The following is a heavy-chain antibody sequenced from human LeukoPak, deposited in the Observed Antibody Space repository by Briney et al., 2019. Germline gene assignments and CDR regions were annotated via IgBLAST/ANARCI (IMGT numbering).Heavy chain of an antibody. CDR1: GGSINGYC. D-gene: IGHD3-22*01. J-gene: IGHJ4*02. CDR2: IFYTGST. Sequence: SETLSLTCTVSGGSINGYCWSWIRQPPGKGLEWIGHIFYTGSTNYSPSLKSRVTISEDTSKNQFSLKLTSVTAADTAVYFCARHREYYESSGYGTSFDYWGQGTLVTVSS. CDR3: ARHREYYESSGYGTSFDY. V-gene: IGHV4-59*08.